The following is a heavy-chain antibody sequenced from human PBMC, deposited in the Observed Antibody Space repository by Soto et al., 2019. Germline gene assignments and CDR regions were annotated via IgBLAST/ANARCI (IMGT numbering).Heavy chain of an antibody. Sequence: GGSLRLSCAASGFTFSNAWMSWVRQAPGKGLEWVGRIKSKTDGGTTDYAAPGKVRVTISKEDSKNTLYLQMNSMKTEDTAVYYCTTDGLRFLEWLQPDYYMDVWGKGTTVTVSS. CDR2: IKSKTDGGTT. D-gene: IGHD3-3*01. CDR1: GFTFSNAW. J-gene: IGHJ6*03. CDR3: TTDGLRFLEWLQPDYYMDV. V-gene: IGHV3-15*01.